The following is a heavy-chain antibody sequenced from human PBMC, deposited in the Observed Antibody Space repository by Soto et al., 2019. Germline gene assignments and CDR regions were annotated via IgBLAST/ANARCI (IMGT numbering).Heavy chain of an antibody. CDR3: ARRGSGSYSDY. D-gene: IGHD3-10*01. Sequence: SETLSLTCAVSGVSISSGGYSWSWIRQPPGKGLEWIGYIYHSGSTYYNRSLKSRVTISVDTSKNQFSLKLSSVTAADTAVYYCARRGSGSYSDYWGQGTLVTVSS. J-gene: IGHJ4*02. V-gene: IGHV4-30-2*03. CDR1: GVSISSGGYS. CDR2: IYHSGST.